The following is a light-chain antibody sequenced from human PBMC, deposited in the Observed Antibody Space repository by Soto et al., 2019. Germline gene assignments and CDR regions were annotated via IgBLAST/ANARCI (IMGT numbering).Light chain of an antibody. CDR3: QERSDWPIT. CDR1: QSVARY. CDR2: GAS. Sequence: EIVLTQSPDTLSLSPGERTTISCRASQSVARYLAWYQQKPGQAPSLLTSGASNRATGIPARFSGSGSGTDFTLAISSLEPEDFAVYYCQERSDWPITFGQGTRREIK. J-gene: IGKJ5*01. V-gene: IGKV3-11*01.